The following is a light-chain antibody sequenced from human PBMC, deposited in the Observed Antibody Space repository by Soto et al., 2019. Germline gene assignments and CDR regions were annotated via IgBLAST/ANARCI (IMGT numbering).Light chain of an antibody. CDR2: GAS. V-gene: IGKV1-33*01. J-gene: IGKJ2*01. CDR3: PQYDNVLT. CDR1: QDINND. Sequence: DIQMTQSPSSLSASVGDRVTITCQASQDINNDLTWYQQKPGQPPKLLIYGASILETGVPSRFSGSGSGKHFTFTISSLQPEDIATYYCPQYDNVLTFGQGTKLEMK.